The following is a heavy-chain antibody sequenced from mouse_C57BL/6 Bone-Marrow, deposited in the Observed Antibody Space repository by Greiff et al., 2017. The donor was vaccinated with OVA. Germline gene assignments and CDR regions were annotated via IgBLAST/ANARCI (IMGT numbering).Heavy chain of an antibody. D-gene: IGHD2-4*01. J-gene: IGHJ3*01. CDR1: GYTFTSYW. Sequence: QVQLQQPGAELVKPGASVKMSCKASGYTFTSYWITWVKQRPGQGLEWIGDIYPGSGSTNYNEKFKSKAKLTVDTASSTAYMQLSSLTSEDTAVYYCARLRLRRGFAYWGQGTLVTVSA. V-gene: IGHV1-55*01. CDR3: ARLRLRRGFAY. CDR2: IYPGSGST.